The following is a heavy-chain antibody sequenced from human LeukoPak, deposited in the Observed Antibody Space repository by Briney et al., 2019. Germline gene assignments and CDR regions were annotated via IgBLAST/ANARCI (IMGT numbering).Heavy chain of an antibody. CDR1: GGTFSSYA. J-gene: IGHJ5*02. CDR2: IIPIFGTA. D-gene: IGHD2-2*01. Sequence: GASVKVSCKASGGTFSSYAISWVRQAPGQGLEWMGRIIPIFGTANYAQKFQGRVTITTDESTSTAYMELSSLRSEDTAVYYCARQSFSSTRRNNWFDPWGQGTLVTASS. V-gene: IGHV1-69*05. CDR3: ARQSFSSTRRNNWFDP.